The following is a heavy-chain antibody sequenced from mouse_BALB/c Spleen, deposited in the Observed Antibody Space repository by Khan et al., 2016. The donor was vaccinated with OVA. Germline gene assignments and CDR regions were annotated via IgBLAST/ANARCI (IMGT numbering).Heavy chain of an antibody. Sequence: EVQLQESGPGLVKPSQSLSLTCTVSGYSITSDYAWNWIRQFPGNKLEWVGYITYSGSTSYTPSLKSRISNTRDTSKNQFFLHLNSVTTEDTATYYCTRGRAYWGQGTLVTVSA. D-gene: IGHD3-3*01. J-gene: IGHJ3*01. V-gene: IGHV3-2*02. CDR3: TRGRAY. CDR1: GYSITSDYA. CDR2: ITYSGST.